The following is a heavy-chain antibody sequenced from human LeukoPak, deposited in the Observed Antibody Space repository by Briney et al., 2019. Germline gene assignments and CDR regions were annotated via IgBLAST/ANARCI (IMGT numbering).Heavy chain of an antibody. Sequence: ASVTVSCKASGYTLTSYGISWVRQAPGQGLEWMGWINTYNGNTKYAQKFQGRVTMTTDTSTSTAHMDLRSLRSDDTAVYYCARDRHRRHYYDSSLHPPLDYWGQGTLVTVSS. D-gene: IGHD3-22*01. CDR1: GYTLTSYG. V-gene: IGHV1-18*01. CDR3: ARDRHRRHYYDSSLHPPLDY. J-gene: IGHJ4*02. CDR2: INTYNGNT.